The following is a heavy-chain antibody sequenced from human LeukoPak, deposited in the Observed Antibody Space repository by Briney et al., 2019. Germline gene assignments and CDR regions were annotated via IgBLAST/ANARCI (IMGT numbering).Heavy chain of an antibody. CDR2: IYYSGST. Sequence: SETLSLTCTVSGGSISSYYWSWIRQPPGKGLEWIGYIYYSGSTNYNPSLKSRVTISVDTSENQFSLKLSSVTAADTAVYYCARDQQQLANWFDPWGQGTLVTVSS. V-gene: IGHV4-59*12. J-gene: IGHJ5*02. D-gene: IGHD6-13*01. CDR1: GGSISSYY. CDR3: ARDQQQLANWFDP.